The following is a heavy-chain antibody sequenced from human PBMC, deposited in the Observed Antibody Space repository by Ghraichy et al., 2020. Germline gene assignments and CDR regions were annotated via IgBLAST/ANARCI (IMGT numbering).Heavy chain of an antibody. CDR3: ARGYYGSGSYSDY. J-gene: IGHJ4*02. CDR2: ISSSSSYI. CDR1: GFTFSSYS. V-gene: IGHV3-21*01. Sequence: GGSLRLSCAASGFTFSSYSMNWVRQALGKGLEWVSSISSSSSYIYYADSVKGRFTISRDNAKNSLYLQMNSLRAEDTAVYYCARGYYGSGSYSDYWGQGTLVTVSS. D-gene: IGHD3-10*01.